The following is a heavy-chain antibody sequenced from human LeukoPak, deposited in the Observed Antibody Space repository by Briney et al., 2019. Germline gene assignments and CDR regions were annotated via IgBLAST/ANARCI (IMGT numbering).Heavy chain of an antibody. Sequence: PSETLSLTCTVSGGSISSFFWSWIRQPLGKGLEWIGYIYYSGITKYNPSLKSRVTISVDTSENQFSLKLSSVAAADTAVYYCARATGGYSYGSWFDPWGQGTLVTVSS. J-gene: IGHJ5*02. CDR3: ARATGGYSYGSWFDP. D-gene: IGHD5-18*01. V-gene: IGHV4-59*08. CDR1: GGSISSFF. CDR2: IYYSGIT.